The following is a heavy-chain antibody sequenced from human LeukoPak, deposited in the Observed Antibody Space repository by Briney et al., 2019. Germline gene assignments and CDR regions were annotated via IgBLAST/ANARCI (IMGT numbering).Heavy chain of an antibody. Sequence: SETLSLTCAVYGGSFSGYYWSWIRQPPGKGPEWIGEINHSGSTNYNPSLKSRVTISVDTSKNQFSLKLSSVTAADTAVYYCARRSSANARVKQWLVRVLDYWGQGTLVTVSS. CDR1: GGSFSGYY. D-gene: IGHD6-19*01. J-gene: IGHJ4*02. CDR2: INHSGST. CDR3: ARRSSANARVKQWLVRVLDY. V-gene: IGHV4-34*01.